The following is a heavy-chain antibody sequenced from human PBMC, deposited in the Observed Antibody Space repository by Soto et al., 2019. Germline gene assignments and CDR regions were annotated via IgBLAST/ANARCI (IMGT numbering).Heavy chain of an antibody. D-gene: IGHD5-12*01. CDR1: GGSFSGYY. CDR2: INHSGST. J-gene: IGHJ4*02. Sequence: QVQLQQWGAGLLKPSETLSLTCAVYGGSFSGYYWSWIRQPPGKGLEWIGEINHSGSTNYNPSLKSRVTISVDTSKNQFSLKLSSVNAADTAVYYCARGRRGYNYVLDYWGQGTLVTVSS. CDR3: ARGRRGYNYVLDY. V-gene: IGHV4-34*01.